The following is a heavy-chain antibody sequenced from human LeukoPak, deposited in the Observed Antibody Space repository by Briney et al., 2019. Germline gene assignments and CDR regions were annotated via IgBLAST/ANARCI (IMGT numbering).Heavy chain of an antibody. D-gene: IGHD4-11*01. V-gene: IGHV3-7*03. CDR1: GFTFSNYW. CDR3: AKGKRMTTVTTTGAFDI. CDR2: IKQDGSET. Sequence: QPGGSLRLSCVASGFTFSNYWMSWVRQAPGKGLEWVVNIKQDGSETYSVDSVKGRFTISRDNSKNTLYLQMNSLRAEDTAVYYCAKGKRMTTVTTTGAFDIWGQGTMVTVSS. J-gene: IGHJ3*02.